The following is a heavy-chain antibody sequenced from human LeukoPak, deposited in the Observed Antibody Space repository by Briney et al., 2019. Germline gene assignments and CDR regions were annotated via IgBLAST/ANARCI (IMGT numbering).Heavy chain of an antibody. CDR2: IYYSVTT. D-gene: IGHD5-18*01. CDR3: ARAYNPYSYGPYFDY. V-gene: IGHV4-59*01. CDR1: GGSISCYH. J-gene: IGHJ4*02. Sequence: SETLSLTCTVSGGSISCYHWNWIRQPPGKGLEWIGYIYYSVTTNSNPSLESRVTISVDTSKNRFSLKLSSVTAADTAVYYCARAYNPYSYGPYFDYWGQGTLVTVSS.